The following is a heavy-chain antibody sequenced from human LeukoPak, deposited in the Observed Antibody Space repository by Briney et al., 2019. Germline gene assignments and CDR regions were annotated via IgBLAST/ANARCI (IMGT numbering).Heavy chain of an antibody. CDR1: GGSIKSHF. J-gene: IGHJ4*02. CDR3: VRTNPWDLTYYFDY. D-gene: IGHD1-14*01. V-gene: IGHV4-59*11. Sequence: SETLSLTCTVSGGSIKSHFWSWVRQPPGKRLEWIGYIFHSGSTNYNPSLKSRVTISVDTSKNQFSLRLTSVTAADTAVYYCVRTNPWDLTYYFDYWGQGTLVTVSS. CDR2: IFHSGST.